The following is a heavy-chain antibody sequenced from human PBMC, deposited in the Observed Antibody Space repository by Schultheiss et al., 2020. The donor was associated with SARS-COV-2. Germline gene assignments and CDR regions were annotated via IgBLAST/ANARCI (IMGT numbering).Heavy chain of an antibody. CDR3: AHSPYDFWSGYFSY. Sequence: SGPTLVKPTQTLTLTCTFSGFSLSTSGVGVGWIRQPPGKALEWLALIYWDDDKRYSPSLKTRLTISKDTSKNQVVLTMTNMDPVDTATYYCAHSPYDFWSGYFSYWGQGILVTVSS. J-gene: IGHJ4*02. V-gene: IGHV2-5*02. CDR1: GFSLSTSGVG. D-gene: IGHD3-3*01. CDR2: IYWDDDK.